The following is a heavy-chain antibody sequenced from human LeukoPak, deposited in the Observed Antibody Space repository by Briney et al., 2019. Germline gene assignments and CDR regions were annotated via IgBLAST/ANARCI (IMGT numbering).Heavy chain of an antibody. CDR3: AKRPGYYFDS. V-gene: IGHV3-23*01. CDR1: GFTFSAYA. CDR2: ISASGDST. J-gene: IGHJ4*02. Sequence: GGSLRLSCAASGFTFSAYAMSWVRQAPGKGLEWVSAISASGDSTFYADSVKGRFTISRDNSKNTLYLQMNTLRAEDTAVYYCAKRPGYYFDSWGQGTLVTVSS.